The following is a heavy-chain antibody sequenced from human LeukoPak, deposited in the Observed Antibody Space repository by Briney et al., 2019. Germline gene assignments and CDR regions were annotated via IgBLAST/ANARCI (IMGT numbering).Heavy chain of an antibody. Sequence: AGGSLRLSCAASGFTFSSYGMSWVRQAPGKGLEWVSAISGSGGSTYYADSVKGRFTISRDNSKNTLYLQMNSLRAEDTAVYYCARAKPKNMVRGLIMRRESRYYFDYWGQRTLVTVSS. CDR2: ISGSGGST. V-gene: IGHV3-23*01. J-gene: IGHJ4*02. CDR1: GFTFSSYG. D-gene: IGHD3-10*01. CDR3: ARAKPKNMVRGLIMRRESRYYFDY.